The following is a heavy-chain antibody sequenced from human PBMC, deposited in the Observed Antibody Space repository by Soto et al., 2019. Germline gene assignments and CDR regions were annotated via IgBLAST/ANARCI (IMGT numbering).Heavy chain of an antibody. V-gene: IGHV3-11*01. CDR3: ASHYDMWSGYLSPVDY. CDR2: IDTSGTKI. J-gene: IGHJ4*02. Sequence: ASAGDLVKPGGSLRLSCAASGYTFSDYYMSWIRQAPGKGLEWISYIDTSGTKIYYADSVKGRFTITRDNAKNSLYLEMNSLRDEDTAVYYCASHYDMWSGYLSPVDYWGQGTLVTVSS. CDR1: GYTFSDYY. D-gene: IGHD3-3*01.